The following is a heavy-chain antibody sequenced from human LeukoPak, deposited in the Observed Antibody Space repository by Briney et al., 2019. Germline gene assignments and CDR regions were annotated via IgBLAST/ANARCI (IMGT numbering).Heavy chain of an antibody. J-gene: IGHJ3*02. CDR3: AILWFREFNDAFDI. Sequence: PGGSLRLSCAASGFTFSSYSMNWVRQAPGKGLEWVSYISSSSSTIYYADSVKGRFTISRDNAKNSLYLQMNSLRDEDTAVYYCAILWFREFNDAFDIWGQGTMVTVSS. D-gene: IGHD3-10*01. V-gene: IGHV3-48*02. CDR2: ISSSSSTI. CDR1: GFTFSSYS.